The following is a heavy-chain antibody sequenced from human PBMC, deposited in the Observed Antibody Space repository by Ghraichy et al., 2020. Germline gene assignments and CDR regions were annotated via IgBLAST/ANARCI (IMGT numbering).Heavy chain of an antibody. D-gene: IGHD6-19*01. Sequence: GGSLRLSCAASGFTFSSYAMNWVRQAPGKGLEWVSYVSGSSSSVYYADSVKGRFTISRDNAKNSLYLQMDSLRDGDTAIYYCARDATSSAWGFDYWGQGARVPVPS. J-gene: IGHJ4*02. CDR2: VSGSSSSV. CDR1: GFTFSSYA. CDR3: ARDATSSAWGFDY. V-gene: IGHV3-48*02.